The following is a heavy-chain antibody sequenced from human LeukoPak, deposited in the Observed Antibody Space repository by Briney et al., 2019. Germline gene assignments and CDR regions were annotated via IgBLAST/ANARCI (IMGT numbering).Heavy chain of an antibody. D-gene: IGHD3-22*01. CDR3: ARAGTVVVSAFDF. CDR1: GGSISSYY. Sequence: NPSETLSLTCTVSGGSISSYYWNWIRLPAGEGLEWIGRIYTSGSTNYNPSLKSRVTMSIDTSRNQFSLKLSSVTAADTAVYYCARAGTVVVSAFDFWGPGTMVTVSS. V-gene: IGHV4-4*07. CDR2: IYTSGST. J-gene: IGHJ3*01.